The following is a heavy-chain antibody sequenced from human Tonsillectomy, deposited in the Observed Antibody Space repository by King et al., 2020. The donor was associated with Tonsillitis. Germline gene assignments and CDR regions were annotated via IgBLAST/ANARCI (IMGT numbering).Heavy chain of an antibody. CDR2: INPSDGST. D-gene: IGHD6-6*01. CDR1: GYTFTSYY. J-gene: IGHJ5*02. V-gene: IGHV1-46*03. CDR3: ARDLLPGDRPSWFDP. Sequence: VQLVESGAEVKKPGASVKVSCKASGYTFTSYYMYWVRQAPGQGLEWMGIINPSDGSTDYTQKFQGRLTMTRDTSTSTGYMELSSLKSEDTAVYYCARDLLPGDRPSWFDPWGQGTLVTVSS.